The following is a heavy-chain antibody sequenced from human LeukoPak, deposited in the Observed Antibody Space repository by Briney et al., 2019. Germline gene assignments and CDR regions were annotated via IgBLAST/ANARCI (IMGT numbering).Heavy chain of an antibody. J-gene: IGHJ6*02. CDR3: GRSIAAVSYYGMDV. V-gene: IGHV5-51*01. CDR2: IYPGDSET. CDR1: GYSFSNYW. D-gene: IGHD6-6*01. Sequence: GESLKISCKGSGYSFSNYWIGWVRQMPGKGLEWMGIIYPGDSETRYSPSFQGQVTISADKSINTVYLQWSSLKASDTAMFYCGRSIAAVSYYGMDVWGQGTTVTVSS.